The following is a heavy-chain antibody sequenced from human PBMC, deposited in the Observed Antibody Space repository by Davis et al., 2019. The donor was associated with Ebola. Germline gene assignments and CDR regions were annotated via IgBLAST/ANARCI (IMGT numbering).Heavy chain of an antibody. CDR1: GFTFSSYG. CDR2: IRFDGSKK. J-gene: IGHJ6*02. D-gene: IGHD3-10*01. CDR3: AKPSAGGYYYYYGMDV. Sequence: PGGSLRLSCVASGFTFSSYGMHWVRQAPGKGLEWVAFIRFDGSKKYYADSVKGRFTISRDNSKNTLYLQMNSLRAEDTAVFYCAKPSAGGYYYYYGMDVWGQGTTVTVSS. V-gene: IGHV3-30*02.